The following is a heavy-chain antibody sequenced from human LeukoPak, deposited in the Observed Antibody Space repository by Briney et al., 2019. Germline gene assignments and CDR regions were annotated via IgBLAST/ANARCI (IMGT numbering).Heavy chain of an antibody. D-gene: IGHD5-18*01. CDR3: ARGVDTAMIDY. CDR2: INPNSGGT. CDR1: GYTFTGYY. J-gene: IGHJ4*02. Sequence: GGSLRLSCAASGYTFTGYYMHWVRQAPGQGLEWMGWINPNSGGTNYAQKFQGRVTMTRDTSISTAYMELSRLRSDDTAVYYCARGVDTAMIDYWGQGTLVTVSS. V-gene: IGHV1-2*02.